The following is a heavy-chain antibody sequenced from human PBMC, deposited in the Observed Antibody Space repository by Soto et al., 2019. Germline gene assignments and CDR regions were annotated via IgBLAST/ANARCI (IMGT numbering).Heavy chain of an antibody. CDR2: ISYDGSNK. Sequence: SGGSLRLSCAASGFTFSSYGMHWVRQAPGKGLEWVAVISYDGSNKYYADSVKGRFTISRDNSKNTLYPQMNSLRAEDTAVYYCAKGLLYCSGGSCYENYYYYYGMDVWGQGTTVTVSS. CDR3: AKGLLYCSGGSCYENYYYYYGMDV. J-gene: IGHJ6*02. CDR1: GFTFSSYG. D-gene: IGHD2-15*01. V-gene: IGHV3-30*18.